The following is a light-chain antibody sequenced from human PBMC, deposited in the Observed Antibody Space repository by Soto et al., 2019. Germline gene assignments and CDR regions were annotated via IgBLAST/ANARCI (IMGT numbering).Light chain of an antibody. CDR3: QQYNSYLYT. Sequence: DIQMTQSPSTLSGSVGDRVTITCLASQTISSWLAWYQQKPGKAPKLLIYKASTLKSGVPSRFSGSGSGTEFTLTISSLQPDHFATYYCQQYNSYLYTFGQGTRLEI. J-gene: IGKJ5*01. V-gene: IGKV1-5*03. CDR1: QTISSW. CDR2: KAS.